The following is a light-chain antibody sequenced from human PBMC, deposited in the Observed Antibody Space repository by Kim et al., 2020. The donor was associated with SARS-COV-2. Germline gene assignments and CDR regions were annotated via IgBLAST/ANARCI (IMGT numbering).Light chain of an antibody. CDR3: QQYYSVPYT. CDR1: RSVIDNSSNKNY. J-gene: IGKJ2*01. Sequence: RATINCKSSRSVIDNSSNKNYLAWNQKKRGQPPKVRIDWASTRESGLPDRCSGGGSGTDFTLTIRTLQAEDVAIYYWQQYYSVPYTFGQGTKLEI. V-gene: IGKV4-1*01. CDR2: WAS.